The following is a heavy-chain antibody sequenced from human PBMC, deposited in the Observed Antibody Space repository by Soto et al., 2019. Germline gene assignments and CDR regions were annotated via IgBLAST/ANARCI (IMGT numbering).Heavy chain of an antibody. D-gene: IGHD6-6*01. CDR2: MSYDGSSK. J-gene: IGHJ4*02. CDR1: GFNFSSFG. V-gene: IGHV3-30*18. Sequence: GGSLRLSCAASGFNFSSFGMHWVRQAPGKGLEWVALMSYDGSSKYYQDSLKGRFTISRDKSKNTLYLQMSSLRVEDTAVYYCAKDRGWSSSDLEYWGQGTLVTVSS. CDR3: AKDRGWSSSDLEY.